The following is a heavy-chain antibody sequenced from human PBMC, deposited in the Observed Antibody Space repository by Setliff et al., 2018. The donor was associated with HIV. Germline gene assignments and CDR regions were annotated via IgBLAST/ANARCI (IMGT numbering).Heavy chain of an antibody. CDR3: ARDSDQAATGRYGMDV. D-gene: IGHD6-13*01. CDR1: GYTFSQYP. V-gene: IGHV1-3*04. CDR2: INTGNGNT. Sequence: ASVKVSCKASGYTFSQYPMHWVRQAPGQRPEWMGWINTGNGNTKYSQIFRDRVTITRDTSASTVYMELSSLRSEDTAVYYCARDSDQAATGRYGMDVWGQGTTVTVSS. J-gene: IGHJ6*02.